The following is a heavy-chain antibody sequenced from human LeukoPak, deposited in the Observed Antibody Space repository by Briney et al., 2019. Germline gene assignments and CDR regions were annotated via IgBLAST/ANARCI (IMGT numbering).Heavy chain of an antibody. D-gene: IGHD4-17*01. V-gene: IGHV1-8*02. CDR2: MNPNSGNT. CDR3: ATFRVYGDYGPSA. CDR1: GYTFTSYY. Sequence: ASVKVSCKASGYTFTSYYMHWVRQATGQGLEWMGWMNPNSGNTGYAQKFQGRVTMTRNTSISTAYMELSSLRSEDTAVYYCATFRVYGDYGPSAWGQGTLVTVSS. J-gene: IGHJ4*02.